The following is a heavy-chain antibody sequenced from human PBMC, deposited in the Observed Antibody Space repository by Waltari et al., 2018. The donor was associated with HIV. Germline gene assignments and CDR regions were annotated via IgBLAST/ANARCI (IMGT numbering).Heavy chain of an antibody. CDR2: VNYDGRP. D-gene: IGHD1-1*01. J-gene: IGHJ6*02. CDR3: VRGPNWQLGGLDV. CDR1: NASFATSY. Sequence: QVHLEQWGAGLVKPSETLSVTCAVYNASFATSYWTWVRQAPGKGLEWMGEVNYDGRPFYNPSLQSRASAFLDASKRQFSLRLTSATAADTAVYFCVRGPNWQLGGLDVWGRGTTVIVSS. V-gene: IGHV4-34*01.